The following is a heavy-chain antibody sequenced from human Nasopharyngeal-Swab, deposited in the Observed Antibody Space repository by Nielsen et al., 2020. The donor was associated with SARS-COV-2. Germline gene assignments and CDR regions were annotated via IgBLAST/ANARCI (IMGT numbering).Heavy chain of an antibody. CDR2: IIPIFGTA. J-gene: IGHJ5*02. D-gene: IGHD6-19*01. CDR3: ARAYSSGWAEGPNWFDP. Sequence: SVKVSCKASGGTFSSYAISWVRQAPGQGLEWMGGIIPIFGTANYAQKFQGRVTITADKSTSTAYMELSSLRSEDTAVYYCARAYSSGWAEGPNWFDPWGQGTLVTVSS. CDR1: GGTFSSYA. V-gene: IGHV1-69*06.